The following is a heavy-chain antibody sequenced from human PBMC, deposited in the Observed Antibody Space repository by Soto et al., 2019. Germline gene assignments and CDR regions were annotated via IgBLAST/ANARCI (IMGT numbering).Heavy chain of an antibody. J-gene: IGHJ4*02. Sequence: SETLSLTCAVHGGSFTCYYWSWIRQPPGKGLEWIGEISHSGSTNYNPSLKSRVTISLDTSKNQFSLNLTSVTAADTAFYYCTXVPMMYYGAGTYGYFDSWGQGTLVTVSS. CDR3: TXVPMMYYGAGTYGYFDS. CDR1: GGSFTCYY. V-gene: IGHV4-34*01. CDR2: ISHSGST. D-gene: IGHD3-10*01.